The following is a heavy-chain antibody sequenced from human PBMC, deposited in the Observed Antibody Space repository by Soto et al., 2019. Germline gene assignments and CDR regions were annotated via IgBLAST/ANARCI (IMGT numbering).Heavy chain of an antibody. V-gene: IGHV3-23*01. J-gene: IGHJ6*02. Sequence: PGGSLRLSCAASGFTFSSYAMSWVRQAPGKGLEWVSAISGSGGSTYYADSVKGRFTISRDNSKNTLYLQMNSLRAEDTAVYYCAKSGYSGYDYPLNYYYYYGMDVWGQGTTVTV. D-gene: IGHD5-12*01. CDR1: GFTFSSYA. CDR3: AKSGYSGYDYPLNYYYYYGMDV. CDR2: ISGSGGST.